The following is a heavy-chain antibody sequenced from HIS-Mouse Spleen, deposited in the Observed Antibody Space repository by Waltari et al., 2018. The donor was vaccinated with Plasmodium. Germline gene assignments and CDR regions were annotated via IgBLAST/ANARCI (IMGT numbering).Heavy chain of an antibody. CDR3: ARDRITGTSYFDY. J-gene: IGHJ4*02. V-gene: IGHV4-39*07. Sequence: QLQLQESGPGLVKPSETLSPTCPVSGGSISSRSSYWRSLRQPPGKGLEWIGSIYYSGSTYYNPSLKSRVTISVDTSKNQFSLKLSSVTAADTAVYYCARDRITGTSYFDYWGQGTLVTVSS. D-gene: IGHD1-7*01. CDR2: IYYSGST. CDR1: GGSISSRSSY.